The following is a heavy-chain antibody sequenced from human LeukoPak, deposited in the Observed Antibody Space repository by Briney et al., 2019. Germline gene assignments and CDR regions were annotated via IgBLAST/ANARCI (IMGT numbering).Heavy chain of an antibody. V-gene: IGHV2-70*11. Sequence: SGPALVKPTQTLTLTCTFSGFSLTTSGMCVSWIRQPPGKALEWLARIDWDDDKYYSTSLKTRLTISKDTSKNQVVLTMTNMDPVDTATYYCARMITLSNGRYSFKTLDYWGQGTLVTVSS. D-gene: IGHD5-18*01. CDR3: ARMITLSNGRYSFKTLDY. CDR1: GFSLTTSGMC. CDR2: IDWDDDK. J-gene: IGHJ4*02.